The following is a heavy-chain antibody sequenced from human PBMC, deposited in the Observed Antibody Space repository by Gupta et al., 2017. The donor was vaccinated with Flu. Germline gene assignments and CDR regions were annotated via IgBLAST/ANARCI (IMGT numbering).Heavy chain of an antibody. CDR3: ARRNEDGTTWFEGPDH. J-gene: IGHJ5*02. CDR1: GYNFSQYR. D-gene: IGHD1-7*01. CDR2: IDPSDSYT. Sequence: EVQLVQSGAEVKKPGESLRISCKGSGYNFSQYRISWVRHMPGKGLEWMGTIDPSDSYTNYSPSCQGHVTISADKSVTTAYLQGTSLLDTDAAMYYCARRNEDGTTWFEGPDHWGQGTLVTVSA. V-gene: IGHV5-10-1*01.